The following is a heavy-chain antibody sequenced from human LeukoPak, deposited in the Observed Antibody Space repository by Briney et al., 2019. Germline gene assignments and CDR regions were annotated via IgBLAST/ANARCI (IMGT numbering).Heavy chain of an antibody. CDR3: AKGRSQYYYYMDV. J-gene: IGHJ6*03. Sequence: PGGSLRLSCAASGFTFSSYGMHWVRQAPGKGLEWVSFIRYDESNKYYADSVRGRFTISRDNSKNTLYLQMNSLRAEDTAVYYCAKGRSQYYYYMDVWGKGTTVTISS. CDR1: GFTFSSYG. CDR2: IRYDESNK. V-gene: IGHV3-30*02.